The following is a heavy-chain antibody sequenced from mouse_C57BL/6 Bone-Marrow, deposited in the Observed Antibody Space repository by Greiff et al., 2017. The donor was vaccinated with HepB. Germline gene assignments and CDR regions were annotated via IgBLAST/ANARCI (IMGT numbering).Heavy chain of an antibody. J-gene: IGHJ2*01. CDR3: ATIYYDYEYYFDY. V-gene: IGHV1-7*01. D-gene: IGHD2-4*01. CDR1: GYTFTSYW. Sequence: QVQLQQSGAELAKPGASVKLSCKASGYTFTSYWMHWVKQRPGQGLEWIGYINPSSGYTKYNQKFKDKATLTADKSSSTAYMQLSSLTYEDSAVYYCATIYYDYEYYFDYWGQGTTLTVSS. CDR2: INPSSGYT.